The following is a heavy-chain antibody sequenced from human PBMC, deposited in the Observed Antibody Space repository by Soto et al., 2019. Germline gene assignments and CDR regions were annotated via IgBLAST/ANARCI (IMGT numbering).Heavy chain of an antibody. D-gene: IGHD6-6*01. CDR3: ARARTYSSFYGMDV. V-gene: IGHV3-30-3*01. CDR2: ISYDGSNK. Sequence: PGGSLRLSCAASGFTFSSYAMHWVRQAPGKGLEWVAVISYDGSNKYYADSVKGRFTISRDNSKNTLYLQMNSLRAEDTAVYYCARARTYSSFYGMDVWGQGTMVTVSS. CDR1: GFTFSSYA. J-gene: IGHJ6*02.